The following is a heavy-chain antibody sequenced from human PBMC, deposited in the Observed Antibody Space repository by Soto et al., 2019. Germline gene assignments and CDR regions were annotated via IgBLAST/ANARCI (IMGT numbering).Heavy chain of an antibody. Sequence: ASVKVSCKASGYTFTGYYMHWVREAPGQGLGWMGWINPNSGGTNYAQKFQGRVTMTRDTSISTAYMELSRLRSDDTAVYYCASGFLTGYYSMDVWGQGTTVTVSS. CDR2: INPNSGGT. J-gene: IGHJ6*02. CDR1: GYTFTGYY. D-gene: IGHD3-9*01. V-gene: IGHV1-2*02. CDR3: ASGFLTGYYSMDV.